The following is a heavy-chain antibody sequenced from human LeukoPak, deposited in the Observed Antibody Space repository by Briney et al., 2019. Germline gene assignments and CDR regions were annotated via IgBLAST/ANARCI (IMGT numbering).Heavy chain of an antibody. Sequence: GGSLRLSCAASGSTLSRHSMHWVRQAPGKGLEFVSAISSNGGRTYYANSVKGRFTISRDSYKNTVYLQMGSLRAEDMALYYCARVGMTSGTGCDCWGQGTLVTVSS. CDR2: ISSNGGRT. D-gene: IGHD6-19*01. V-gene: IGHV3-64*01. CDR1: GSTLSRHS. CDR3: ARVGMTSGTGCDC. J-gene: IGHJ4*02.